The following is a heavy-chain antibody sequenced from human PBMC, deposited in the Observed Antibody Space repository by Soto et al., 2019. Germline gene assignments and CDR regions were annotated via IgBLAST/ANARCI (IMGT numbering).Heavy chain of an antibody. V-gene: IGHV3-30-3*01. CDR3: ASDLVPAAMVDY. CDR2: ISYDGSNK. J-gene: IGHJ4*02. D-gene: IGHD2-2*01. Sequence: GGSLRLSCAASGFTFSSYAMHWVRQAPGKGLEWVAVISYDGSNKYYADSVKGRFTISRDNSKNTLYLQMNSLRAEDTAVYYCASDLVPAAMVDYWGQGTLVTVSS. CDR1: GFTFSSYA.